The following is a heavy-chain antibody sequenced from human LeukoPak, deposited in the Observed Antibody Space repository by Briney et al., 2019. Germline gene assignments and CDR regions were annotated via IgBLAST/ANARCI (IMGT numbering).Heavy chain of an antibody. V-gene: IGHV3-21*06. Sequence: GGSLRLSCAASGFTLSTSTMNWVRQAPGKGLEWVSSISSSSSFIYYADSVKGRFTISRDNAKNSLYLQMNSLSPDDTAVYFCARDPYSGNYGNDYYYYMDVWGKGTTVTISS. CDR1: GFTLSTST. J-gene: IGHJ6*03. CDR2: ISSSSSFI. D-gene: IGHD1-26*01. CDR3: ARDPYSGNYGNDYYYYMDV.